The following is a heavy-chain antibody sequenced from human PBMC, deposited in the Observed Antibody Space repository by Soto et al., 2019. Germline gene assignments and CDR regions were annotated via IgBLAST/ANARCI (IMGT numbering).Heavy chain of an antibody. J-gene: IGHJ4*02. Sequence: SVRVACKASVSTFTSYYMHWVRHAPGKGLEWMGGFDPEDGETIYAQKFQGRVTMTEDTSTDTAYMELSSLRSEDTAVYYCATSGNYFSYFDYWGQGNLVTVSS. CDR2: FDPEDGET. V-gene: IGHV1-24*01. CDR1: VSTFTSYY. CDR3: ATSGNYFSYFDY. D-gene: IGHD1-26*01.